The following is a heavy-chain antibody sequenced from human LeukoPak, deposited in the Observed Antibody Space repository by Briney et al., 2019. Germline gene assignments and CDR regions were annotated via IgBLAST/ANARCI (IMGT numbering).Heavy chain of an antibody. Sequence: SQTLSLTCTVSGGSISSGNFYWSWIRQPAGKGLEWIGRIYTIGSINYNPSFKSRATISVDTSKNQVSLKLSSVTAADAAVYYCARYTEMGPYYFDYWGQGTLVTVSS. J-gene: IGHJ4*02. CDR1: GGSISSGNFY. CDR3: ARYTEMGPYYFDY. CDR2: IYTIGSI. D-gene: IGHD2-2*02. V-gene: IGHV4-61*02.